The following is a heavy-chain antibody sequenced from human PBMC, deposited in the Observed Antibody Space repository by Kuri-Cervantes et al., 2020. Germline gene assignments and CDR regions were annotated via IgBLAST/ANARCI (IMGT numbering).Heavy chain of an antibody. CDR3: AKEISPFNAFDI. CDR1: GFTVNGYH. V-gene: IGHV3-48*01. CDR2: ISVRNNAI. Sequence: GGSLRLSCAASGFTVNGYHMNWVRQAPGKGLEWVAYISVRNNAIYYTDSVKGRFTISRDNSKNTLYLQINSLRAEDTAVYFCAKEISPFNAFDIWGQGTMVTVSS. J-gene: IGHJ3*02.